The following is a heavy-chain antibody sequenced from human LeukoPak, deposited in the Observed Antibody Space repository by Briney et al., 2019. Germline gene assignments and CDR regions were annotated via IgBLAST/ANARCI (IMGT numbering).Heavy chain of an antibody. CDR1: GFIFSSYG. J-gene: IGHJ4*02. Sequence: GGSLRLSCAASGFIFSSYGMSWVRQAPGKGLEWVSGISGRGGATYSADSVKGRLTISRDNSKNTLYLHMYSLRVEDTAIYYCAKSQSLLSLGGPFDSWGQGTLVTVSS. CDR3: AKSQSLLSLGGPFDS. V-gene: IGHV3-23*01. CDR2: ISGRGGAT. D-gene: IGHD3-16*01.